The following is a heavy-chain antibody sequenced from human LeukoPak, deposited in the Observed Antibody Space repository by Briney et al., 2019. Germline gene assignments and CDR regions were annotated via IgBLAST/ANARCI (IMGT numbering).Heavy chain of an antibody. CDR3: ARDREVGATKVRYGMDV. J-gene: IGHJ6*02. CDR2: IIPIFGTA. CDR1: GGTFSSYA. V-gene: IGHV1-69*06. D-gene: IGHD1-26*01. Sequence: AASVKVSCEASGGTFSSYAISWVRQAPGQGLEWMGGIIPIFGTANYAQKFQGRVTMTEDTSTDTAYMELSSLRSEDTAVYYCARDREVGATKVRYGMDVWGQGTTVTVSS.